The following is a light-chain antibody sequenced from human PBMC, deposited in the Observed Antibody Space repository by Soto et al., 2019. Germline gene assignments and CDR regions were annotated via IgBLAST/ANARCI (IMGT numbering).Light chain of an antibody. CDR1: PSVSSY. CDR2: DAF. Sequence: EIVLTQSPSTLSLSPRERATLXXRASPSVSSYLAWYQQKPGQAPRLLXYDAFNGATGVPARFSGSGSGRDLTLTIISLEPEDYAVYYCQQRSNWPPFTFGQGTRLEIK. V-gene: IGKV3-11*02. J-gene: IGKJ5*01. CDR3: QQRSNWPPFT.